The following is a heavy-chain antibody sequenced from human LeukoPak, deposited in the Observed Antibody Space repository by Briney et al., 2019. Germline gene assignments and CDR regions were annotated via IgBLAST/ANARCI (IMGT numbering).Heavy chain of an antibody. J-gene: IGHJ4*02. CDR3: ATQLGAFYYDSSGYLPPY. Sequence: GGSLRLSCAASGFTFSSYAMSWVRQAPGKGLEWVANIKRDGSEKYYVDSVKGRFTISRDNAKNSLYLQMNSLRAEDTAVYYCATQLGAFYYDSSGYLPPYWGQGTLVTVSS. CDR1: GFTFSSYA. CDR2: IKRDGSEK. V-gene: IGHV3-7*01. D-gene: IGHD3-22*01.